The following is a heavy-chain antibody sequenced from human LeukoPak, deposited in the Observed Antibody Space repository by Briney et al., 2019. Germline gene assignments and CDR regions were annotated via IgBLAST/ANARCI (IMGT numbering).Heavy chain of an antibody. CDR2: IHPGDSET. CDR3: ARLGNYGDYGDY. J-gene: IGHJ4*02. CDR1: GYGFTSYW. Sequence: GESLKISCTGSGYGFTSYWIGWVRQMPGTGLECMGIIHPGDSETKYSPSFQGQVTISVDGSRSTAFLQWSSLKASDTAMYYCARLGNYGDYGDYWGQGTLVTVSP. V-gene: IGHV5-51*01. D-gene: IGHD4-17*01.